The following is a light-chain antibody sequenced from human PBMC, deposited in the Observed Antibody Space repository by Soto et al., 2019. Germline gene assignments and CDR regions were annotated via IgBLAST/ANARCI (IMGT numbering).Light chain of an antibody. V-gene: IGKV3-20*01. CDR2: GPS. J-gene: IGKJ5*01. CDR1: QTVSSY. Sequence: ENVLTQSPGTLSLSPGERATLSCRASQTVSSYLTWYQQRPGQAPRLLISGPSRRATGIPDRFSGSGSGTDVTLTISRLEPEDFALYYWQQYGTSPITFGQGTRLEIK. CDR3: QQYGTSPIT.